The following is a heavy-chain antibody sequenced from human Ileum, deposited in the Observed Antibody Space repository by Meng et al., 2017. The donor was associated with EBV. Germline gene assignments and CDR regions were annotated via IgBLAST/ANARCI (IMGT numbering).Heavy chain of an antibody. CDR2: IYYSGST. J-gene: IGHJ4*02. CDR3: ARGGWSLDY. D-gene: IGHD2-15*01. V-gene: IGHV4-59*08. CDR1: GGSISSYY. Sequence: QVQLQESGPGLVKPSETLFLTCTVSGGSISSYYWSWIRQPPGKGLEWIGYIYYSGSTNYNPSLKSRVTISVDTSKNQFSLNLSSVTAADTVVYYCARGGWSLDYWGQGTLVTVSS.